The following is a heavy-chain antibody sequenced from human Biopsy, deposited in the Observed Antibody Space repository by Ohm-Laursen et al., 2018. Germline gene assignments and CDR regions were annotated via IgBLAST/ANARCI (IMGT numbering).Heavy chain of an antibody. J-gene: IGHJ4*02. CDR3: ARRGSGGRSFDY. CDR1: GDSINSSY. V-gene: IGHV4-59*08. Sequence: TLSLTCTVSGDSINSSYWNWIRQPPGKGLEWIGFISNSGNTNYNPSLKSRVTISVDTSKNQISLKLGSVTVADTAVFYCARRGSGGRSFDYWGQGSLVTVSS. CDR2: ISNSGNT. D-gene: IGHD2-15*01.